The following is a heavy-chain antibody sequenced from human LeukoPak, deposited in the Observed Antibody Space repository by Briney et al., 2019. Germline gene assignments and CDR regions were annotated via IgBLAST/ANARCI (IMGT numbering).Heavy chain of an antibody. CDR1: GGSISSSSYN. Sequence: SETLSLTCTVSGGSISSSSYNWGWIRQPPGKGLEWIGSVYYSGSTYYNPSLKSRVTMSVDTSKNQFSLKLSSVTAADTAVYYCARGRGYCSGGSCYYNWFDPWGQGTLVTVSS. V-gene: IGHV4-39*01. D-gene: IGHD2-15*01. J-gene: IGHJ5*02. CDR2: VYYSGST. CDR3: ARGRGYCSGGSCYYNWFDP.